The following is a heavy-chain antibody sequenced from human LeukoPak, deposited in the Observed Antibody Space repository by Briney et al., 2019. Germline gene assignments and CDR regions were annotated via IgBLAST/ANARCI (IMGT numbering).Heavy chain of an antibody. CDR3: ARDRYYDSSGYEAFDI. CDR1: GGSFSGYY. D-gene: IGHD3-22*01. V-gene: IGHV4-34*01. CDR2: INHSGST. J-gene: IGHJ3*02. Sequence: PSETLSLTCAVYGGSFSGYYWSWIRQPPGKGLEWIGEINHSGSTNYNPSLKSRVTISVDTSKNQFSLKLSSVTAADTAVYYCARDRYYDSSGYEAFDIWGQGTMVTVSS.